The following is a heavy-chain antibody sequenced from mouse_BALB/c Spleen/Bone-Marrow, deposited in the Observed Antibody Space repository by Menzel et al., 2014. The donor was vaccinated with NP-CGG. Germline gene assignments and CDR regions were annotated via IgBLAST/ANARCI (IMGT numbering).Heavy chain of an antibody. Sequence: VQLQQSGPELVKPGASVKMSCKASGYTFTGYVMHWVKQKPGQGLEWIGYINPYNDGTKYNEKFKGKATLTSDKSSSTAYMELSSLTSEDSADYYCAREGGLRRGDYYTMDYWGQGTSVTVSS. CDR1: GYTFTGYV. D-gene: IGHD2-4*01. CDR2: INPYNDGT. CDR3: AREGGLRRGDYYTMDY. J-gene: IGHJ4*01. V-gene: IGHV1-14*01.